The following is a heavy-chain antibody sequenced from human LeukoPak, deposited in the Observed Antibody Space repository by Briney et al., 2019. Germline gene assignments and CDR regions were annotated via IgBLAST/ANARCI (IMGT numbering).Heavy chain of an antibody. D-gene: IGHD3-10*01. CDR1: GFTFSSYA. J-gene: IGHJ4*02. CDR3: AKAGELLWFGELFVDY. Sequence: PGGSLRLSCAASGFTFSSYAMSWVRQAPWKGLEWVSALSGSGGSTYYADSVKGRFTISRDNSKNTLYLQMNSLRAEDTAVYYCAKAGELLWFGELFVDYWGQGTLVTVSS. V-gene: IGHV3-23*01. CDR2: LSGSGGST.